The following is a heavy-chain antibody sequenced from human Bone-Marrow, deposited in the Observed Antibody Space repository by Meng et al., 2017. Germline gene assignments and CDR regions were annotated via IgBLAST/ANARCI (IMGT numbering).Heavy chain of an antibody. Sequence: GSLRLSCTVSGGSISSYYWSWIRQPPGKGLEWIGEINHSGSTNYNPSLKSRVTISVDTSKNQFSLKLSSVTAADTAVYYCARLRNAFDIWGQGTMVTVSS. CDR2: INHSGST. CDR1: GGSISSYY. D-gene: IGHD5-12*01. CDR3: ARLRNAFDI. J-gene: IGHJ3*02. V-gene: IGHV4-34*01.